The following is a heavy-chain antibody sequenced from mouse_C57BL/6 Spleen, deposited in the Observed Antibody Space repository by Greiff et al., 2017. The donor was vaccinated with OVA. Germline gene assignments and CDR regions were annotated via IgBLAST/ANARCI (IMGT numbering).Heavy chain of an antibody. CDR1: GYTFTSYW. Sequence: QVQLQQPGAELVRPGSSVKLSCKASGYTFTSYWMHWVKQRPIQGLEWIGNIDPSDSETHYNQKFKDKATLTVDKSSSTAYMQLSILTSEDSAVYYCARGGSSYVWFAYWGQGTLVTVSA. CDR2: IDPSDSET. J-gene: IGHJ3*01. V-gene: IGHV1-52*01. D-gene: IGHD1-1*01. CDR3: ARGGSSYVWFAY.